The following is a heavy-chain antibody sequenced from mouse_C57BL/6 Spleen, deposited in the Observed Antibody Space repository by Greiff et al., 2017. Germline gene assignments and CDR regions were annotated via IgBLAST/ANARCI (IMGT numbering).Heavy chain of an antibody. CDR3: ARSFGSSYDWFAY. Sequence: QVQLQQSGAELVRPGSSVKLSCKASGYTFTSYWMHWVKQRPIQGLEWIGNIDPSDSETHYNQKFKDKATLTVDKSSSTAYMQLSSLTSEDSAVYYCARSFGSSYDWFAYWGQGTLVTVSA. CDR1: GYTFTSYW. V-gene: IGHV1-52*01. CDR2: IDPSDSET. D-gene: IGHD1-1*01. J-gene: IGHJ3*01.